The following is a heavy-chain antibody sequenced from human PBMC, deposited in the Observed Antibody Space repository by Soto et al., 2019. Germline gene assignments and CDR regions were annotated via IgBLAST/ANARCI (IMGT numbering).Heavy chain of an antibody. J-gene: IGHJ5*02. Sequence: QVQLQESGPGLVKPSETLSLTCTVSGASINGFYWSWIRKSAGKGLECIGRIYATGTTDYNPSLKSRVMMSVDTSKQQFSLKLRSVTAADTAVYYCVRDGTKTLRDWFEPWGQGISVTVSS. V-gene: IGHV4-4*07. D-gene: IGHD1-1*01. CDR3: VRDGTKTLRDWFEP. CDR2: IYATGTT. CDR1: GASINGFY.